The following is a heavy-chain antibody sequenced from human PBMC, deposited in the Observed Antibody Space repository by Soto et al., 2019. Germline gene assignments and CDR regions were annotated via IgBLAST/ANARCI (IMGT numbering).Heavy chain of an antibody. Sequence: PGGSLRLSCAASGFTFSSYWMSWVRQAPGKGLEWVSIITFDGSYKQYVDSVKGRFTVSRDNSKNTLYLQMNSLRAEDTALYYCVRSTHSYDHWGQGILVTVSS. V-gene: IGHV3-30*03. J-gene: IGHJ4*02. CDR2: ITFDGSYK. CDR3: VRSTHSYDH. CDR1: GFTFSSYW.